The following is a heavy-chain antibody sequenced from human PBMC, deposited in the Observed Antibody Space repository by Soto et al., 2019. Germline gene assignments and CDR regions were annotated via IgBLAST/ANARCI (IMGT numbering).Heavy chain of an antibody. D-gene: IGHD4-4*01. CDR3: ARVLGGMATVPFDY. J-gene: IGHJ4*02. V-gene: IGHV3-30-3*01. CDR2: ISYEGSNK. CDR1: GFIFSSYA. Sequence: GGSLRLSCAASGFIFSSYAMHWVRQAPGTGLEWVAVISYEGSNKYYADSVKGRFTISRDNSKNTLYLQMNSLRTEDTAVYYCARVLGGMATVPFDYWGQGALVTVSS.